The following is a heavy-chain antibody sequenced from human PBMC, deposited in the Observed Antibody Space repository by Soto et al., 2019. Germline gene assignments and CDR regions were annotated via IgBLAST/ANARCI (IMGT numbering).Heavy chain of an antibody. CDR3: ATIGFLFGYYYYYMDV. V-gene: IGHV1-18*01. D-gene: IGHD3-10*01. J-gene: IGHJ6*03. Sequence: ASVKVSCKASGYTFTSYGISWVRQAPGQGLEWMGWISAYNGETIYAQKFQGRVTMTEDTSTDTAYMELSSLISEDTAVYYCATIGFLFGYYYYYMDVWGKGTTVTVSS. CDR2: ISAYNGET. CDR1: GYTFTSYG.